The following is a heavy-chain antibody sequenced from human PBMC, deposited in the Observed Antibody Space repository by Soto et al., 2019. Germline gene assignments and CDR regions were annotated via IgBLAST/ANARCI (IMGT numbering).Heavy chain of an antibody. Sequence: ASVKVSCKASGYTFTSYAMHWVRQAPGQRLEWMGWINAGNGNTKYSQKFQGRVTITRDTSASTAYMELSSLRSEDTAVYYCATTIRRGYYFDYWGQGTLVTVSS. CDR3: ATTIRRGYYFDY. V-gene: IGHV1-3*01. CDR2: INAGNGNT. CDR1: GYTFTSYA. D-gene: IGHD1-1*01. J-gene: IGHJ4*02.